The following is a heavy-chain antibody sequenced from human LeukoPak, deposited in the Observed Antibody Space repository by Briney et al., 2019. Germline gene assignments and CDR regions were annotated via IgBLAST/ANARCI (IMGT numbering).Heavy chain of an antibody. CDR3: AREITAMNYYYYGMDV. V-gene: IGHV1-69*04. CDR2: IIPIFGIA. Sequence: ASVKVSCKASGGTFSSYAISWVRQAPGQGLEWMGRIIPIFGIANYAQKFQRRVTITADKSTSTAYMELSSLRSEDTAVYYCAREITAMNYYYYGMDVWGQGTTVTVSS. J-gene: IGHJ6*02. D-gene: IGHD5-18*01. CDR1: GGTFSSYA.